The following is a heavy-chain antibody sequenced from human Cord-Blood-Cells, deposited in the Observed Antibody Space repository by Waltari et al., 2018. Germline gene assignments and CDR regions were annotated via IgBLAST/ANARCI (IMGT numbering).Heavy chain of an antibody. CDR1: GGSFSGYY. J-gene: IGHJ3*02. Sequence: QVQLQQWGAGLLKPSETLSLTCAVYGGSFSGYYWSWIRQPPGKGLEWIGEINQSGSTNYNPSLKSRDKVSVDTSKKQFSLKLSSVTAADTAVYYCARLPWGYCSSTSCYDAFDIWGQGTMVTVSS. CDR3: ARLPWGYCSSTSCYDAFDI. CDR2: INQSGST. V-gene: IGHV4-34*01. D-gene: IGHD2-2*01.